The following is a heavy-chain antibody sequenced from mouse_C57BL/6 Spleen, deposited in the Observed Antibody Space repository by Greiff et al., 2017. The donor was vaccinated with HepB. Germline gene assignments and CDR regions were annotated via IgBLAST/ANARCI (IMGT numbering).Heavy chain of an antibody. CDR1: GYAFSSSW. CDR3: ARSIDSSGSFDY. V-gene: IGHV1-82*01. CDR2: IYPGDGDT. J-gene: IGHJ2*01. Sequence: QVQLQQSGPELVKPGASVKISCKASGYAFSSSWMNWVKQRPGKGLEWIGRIYPGDGDTNYNGKFKGKATLTADKSSSTAYMQLSSLTSEDSAVYFCARSIDSSGSFDYWGQGTTLTVSS. D-gene: IGHD3-2*02.